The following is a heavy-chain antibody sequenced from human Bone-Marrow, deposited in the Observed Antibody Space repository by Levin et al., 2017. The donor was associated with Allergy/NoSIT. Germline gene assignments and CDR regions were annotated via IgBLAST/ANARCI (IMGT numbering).Heavy chain of an antibody. J-gene: IGHJ5*02. Sequence: GESLKISCKGVGYSFINYWIVWVRQMPGKGLEWMGIVYPGGADTRYSPSFDGQVTISADQSSNTAYLHWRSLKTSDTAVSYCARRGMLGGNWFDPWGQGTLVTVSS. CDR2: VYPGGADT. D-gene: IGHD3-10*02. CDR3: ARRGMLGGNWFDP. CDR1: GYSFINYW. V-gene: IGHV5-51*01.